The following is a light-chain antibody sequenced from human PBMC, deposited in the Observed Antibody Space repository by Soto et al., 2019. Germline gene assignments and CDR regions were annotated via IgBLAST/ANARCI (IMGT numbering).Light chain of an antibody. CDR2: EVS. CDR1: INDIGGYNS. V-gene: IGLV2-8*01. CDR3: RSYGVSNKVV. Sequence: QSALTQPPSASGSPGQSVTISCTGTINDIGGYNSVSWYQQHPGKAPKLIIYEVSKRPSGVPDRFSGYKSGSTASLTVSGLQAEDEADDYCRSYGVSNKVVFGGGTTLTVL. J-gene: IGLJ2*01.